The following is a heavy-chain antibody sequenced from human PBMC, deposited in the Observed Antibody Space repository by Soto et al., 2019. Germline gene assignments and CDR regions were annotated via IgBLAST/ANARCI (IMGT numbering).Heavy chain of an antibody. J-gene: IGHJ4*02. V-gene: IGHV3-23*01. D-gene: IGHD3-16*01. CDR1: WFTFSNYA. CDR2: VSATAGTT. CDR3: AKDRLAGGFDY. Sequence: PGGAPRLSCAAPWFTFSNYAMSWVRQAPGKGLEWVSLVSATAGTTYYTDSVKGRFTISRDNSRNTVYLQMNSLRADDTSVYYCAKDRLAGGFDYWGQGTLVIVSS.